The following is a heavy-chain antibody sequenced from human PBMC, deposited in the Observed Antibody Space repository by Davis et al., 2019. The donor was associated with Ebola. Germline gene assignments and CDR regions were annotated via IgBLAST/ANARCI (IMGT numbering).Heavy chain of an antibody. Sequence: PSETLSLTCAASGGSFSGYYWIWIRQSPGKGLEWIGEINHNGVTNYNPSLTSRVTISVDTSKNQFSLNVSSVTAADTAVYYCARRVAIIGYYFAIDVWGQGTTVTVSS. V-gene: IGHV4-34*01. CDR1: GGSFSGYY. CDR2: INHNGVT. CDR3: ARRVAIIGYYFAIDV. J-gene: IGHJ6*02.